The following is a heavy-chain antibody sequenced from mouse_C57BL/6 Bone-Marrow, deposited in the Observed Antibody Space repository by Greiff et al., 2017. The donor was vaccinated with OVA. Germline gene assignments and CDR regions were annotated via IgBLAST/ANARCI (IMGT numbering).Heavy chain of an antibody. Sequence: VHLQQPGAELVMPGASVQLSCKASGYTFTRYWMHWVKQRPGQGLELIEEIDPSDSYTNYNQKFKGKSTLTVDKSSSTAYMQLSSLTSEYAAVYYYACNGNYDRWGQGTTVTVSS. J-gene: IGHJ4*01. CDR2: IDPSDSYT. CDR1: GYTFTRYW. V-gene: IGHV1-69*01. CDR3: ACNGNYDR. D-gene: IGHD2-1*01.